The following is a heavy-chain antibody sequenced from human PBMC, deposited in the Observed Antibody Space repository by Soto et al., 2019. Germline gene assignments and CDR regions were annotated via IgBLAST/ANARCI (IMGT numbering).Heavy chain of an antibody. J-gene: IGHJ6*02. Sequence: QVQLVQSGAEVKKPGSSVKVSCKASGGAFSSYAISWVRQAPGQGLEWMGGIIPIFGTANYAQKFQGRVTITADESTSTAYMELSSLRSEDTAVYYCARAGYCSGGSLGCYGMDVWGQGTTVTVSS. D-gene: IGHD2-15*01. CDR3: ARAGYCSGGSLGCYGMDV. CDR2: IIPIFGTA. CDR1: GGAFSSYA. V-gene: IGHV1-69*12.